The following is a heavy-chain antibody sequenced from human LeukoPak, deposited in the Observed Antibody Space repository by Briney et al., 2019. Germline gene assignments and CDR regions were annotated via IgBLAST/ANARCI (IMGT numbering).Heavy chain of an antibody. D-gene: IGHD1-14*01. V-gene: IGHV1-46*01. Sequence: ASVKVSCKASGYTFTSRYMHWVGQAAGQGVEWMGMINPSGGSTSYAQKFQGRVTMTRDTSTSTVYMELSSLRSEDTAVYYCARDLHNGRFDPWGQGTLVTVSS. CDR2: INPSGGST. CDR1: GYTFTSRY. J-gene: IGHJ5*02. CDR3: ARDLHNGRFDP.